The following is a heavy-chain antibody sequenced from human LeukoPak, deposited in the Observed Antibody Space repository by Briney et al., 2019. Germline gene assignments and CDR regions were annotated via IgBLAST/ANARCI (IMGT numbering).Heavy chain of an antibody. D-gene: IGHD4-23*01. J-gene: IGHJ4*02. CDR2: ILYDGSNE. CDR3: ARENFDYGGNSGFDY. Sequence: GGSLRLSCAASGFTFSSYWMSWVRQAPGKGLEWVAVILYDGSNEYYADSVKGRFTISRDNSKNTLYLQMNSLRAEDTAVYYCARENFDYGGNSGFDYWGQGTLVTVSS. V-gene: IGHV3-30*03. CDR1: GFTFSSYW.